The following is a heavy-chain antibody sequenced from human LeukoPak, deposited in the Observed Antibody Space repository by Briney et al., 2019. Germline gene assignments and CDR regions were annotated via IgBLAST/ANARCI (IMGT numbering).Heavy chain of an antibody. J-gene: IGHJ5*02. CDR2: IIPIFGTA. Sequence: SVKVSCKASGYSLTTYYMHWVRQAPGQGLEWMGGIIPIFGTANYAQKFQGRVTITADESTSTAYMEMSSLRSEDTAVYYCARDSVVGQGFDPWGQGTLVTVPP. V-gene: IGHV1-69*13. CDR1: GYSLTTYY. CDR3: ARDSVVGQGFDP. D-gene: IGHD2-15*01.